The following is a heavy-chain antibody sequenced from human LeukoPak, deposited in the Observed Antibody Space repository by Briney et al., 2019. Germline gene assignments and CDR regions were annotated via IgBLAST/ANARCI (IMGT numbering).Heavy chain of an antibody. Sequence: SETLSLTCTVSGGSISSSSYYWGWIRQPPGKGLEWIGSIYYSGSTYYNPSLKSRVTISVDTSKNQFSLQLNSVTPEDTAVYYCARAAQWLNFNAFDIWGQGTMVTVSS. D-gene: IGHD6-19*01. CDR1: GGSISSSSYY. CDR3: ARAAQWLNFNAFDI. CDR2: IYYSGST. J-gene: IGHJ3*02. V-gene: IGHV4-39*07.